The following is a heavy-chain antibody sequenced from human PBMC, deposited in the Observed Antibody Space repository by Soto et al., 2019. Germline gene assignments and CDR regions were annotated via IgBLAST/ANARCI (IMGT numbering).Heavy chain of an antibody. CDR1: GFTFSSYW. CDR2: IKQDGSEK. D-gene: IGHD6-13*01. CDR3: ARTYSSSWPDPYYFDY. Sequence: GGSLRLSCAASGFTFSSYWMSWVRQAPGKGLEWVANIKQDGSEKYYVDSVKGRFTISRDNAKNSLYLQMNSLRAEDTAVYYCARTYSSSWPDPYYFDYWGQGTLVTVSS. V-gene: IGHV3-7*01. J-gene: IGHJ4*02.